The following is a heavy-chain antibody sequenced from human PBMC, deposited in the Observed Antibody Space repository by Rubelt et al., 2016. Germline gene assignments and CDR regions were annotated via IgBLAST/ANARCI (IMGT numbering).Heavy chain of an antibody. V-gene: IGHV4-39*07. J-gene: IGHJ4*02. D-gene: IGHD6-19*01. Sequence: QVQLQESGPGLVKPSETLSLTCTVSGGSISSSSYYWSWIRQPPGKGLEWIGEINHSGSTNYNPSLKGRVTISVDTSKNQFARSLGSVTAADTAVYYCARAGGQWLIPDYWGQGTLVTVSS. CDR2: INHSGST. CDR1: GGSISSSSYY. CDR3: ARAGGQWLIPDY.